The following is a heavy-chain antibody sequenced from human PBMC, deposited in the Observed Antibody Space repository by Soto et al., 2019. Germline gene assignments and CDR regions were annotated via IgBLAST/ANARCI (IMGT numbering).Heavy chain of an antibody. CDR3: ARAISGYVT. D-gene: IGHD5-12*01. Sequence: ASVKVSFKASGITYNTYAIHWVRQAPGQGLEWMGWINAGNGDTRYSQNFQGRVTLTRDTSASTVYMDLGSLKSEDTGVYYCARAISGYVTWGQGTLVTVSS. CDR1: GITYNTYA. J-gene: IGHJ4*02. V-gene: IGHV1-3*01. CDR2: INAGNGDT.